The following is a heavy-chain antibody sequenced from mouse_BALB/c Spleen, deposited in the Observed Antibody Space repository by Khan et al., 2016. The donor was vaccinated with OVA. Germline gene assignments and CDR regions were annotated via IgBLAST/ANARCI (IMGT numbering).Heavy chain of an antibody. CDR1: GYSITTNYA. J-gene: IGHJ4*01. CDR2: ISYSGST. Sequence: VQLKESGPGLVKPSQSLSLTCTVTGYSITTNYAWDWIRQFPGNKLEWMGYISYSGSTSYNPSLKSRTSITRDTSKNQFFLQLNSVTTEDTTTYYGAIEYYYSYTVDYWGQGTSVTVSS. V-gene: IGHV3-2*02. CDR3: AIEYYYSYTVDY. D-gene: IGHD1-1*01.